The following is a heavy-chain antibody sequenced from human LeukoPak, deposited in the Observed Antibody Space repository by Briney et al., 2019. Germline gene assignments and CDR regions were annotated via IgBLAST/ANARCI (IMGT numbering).Heavy chain of an antibody. CDR2: IKEDGSEK. CDR3: AREPDNSNWSGGYFQH. CDR1: GFTFSSYW. Sequence: GGSLRLSCAASGFTFSSYWMSWVRQAPGKGLEWVANIKEDGSEKYYVDSVKGRFIISRDNAKNSVYLQMNSPRAEDTAVYYCAREPDNSNWSGGYFQHWGQGTLVTVSS. V-gene: IGHV3-7*01. J-gene: IGHJ1*01. D-gene: IGHD6-13*01.